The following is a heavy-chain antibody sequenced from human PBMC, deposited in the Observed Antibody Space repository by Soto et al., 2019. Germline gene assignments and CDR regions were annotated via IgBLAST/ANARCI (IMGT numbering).Heavy chain of an antibody. V-gene: IGHV3-48*03. Sequence: EVQLVESGGGLVQPGGSLRLSCAASGFTFSSYEMNWVRQAPGKGLEWGSYISSSGSTIYYADSVKGRFTISRDNAKNALYLQMSSRRAEDTAVYYCGRVGYYYDSSGYGRGSGPGYWGQGTLVTVSS. D-gene: IGHD3-22*01. J-gene: IGHJ4*02. CDR2: ISSSGSTI. CDR1: GFTFSSYE. CDR3: GRVGYYYDSSGYGRGSGPGY.